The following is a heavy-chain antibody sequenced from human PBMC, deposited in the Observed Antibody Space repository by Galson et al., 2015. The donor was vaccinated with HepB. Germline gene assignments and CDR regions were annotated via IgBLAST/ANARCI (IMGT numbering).Heavy chain of an antibody. V-gene: IGHV1-2*02. D-gene: IGHD3-3*01. Sequence: SVKVSCKASGYIFTGYYIHWVRQAPGQGLEWMGWINSKSGAANYAQKFQGRVTMTRDTSISTAYMEVSRLRSDDTAVYFCARGAESTSFGVVIMNYWGQGTLVTVSS. CDR1: GYIFTGYY. CDR2: INSKSGAA. J-gene: IGHJ4*02. CDR3: ARGAESTSFGVVIMNY.